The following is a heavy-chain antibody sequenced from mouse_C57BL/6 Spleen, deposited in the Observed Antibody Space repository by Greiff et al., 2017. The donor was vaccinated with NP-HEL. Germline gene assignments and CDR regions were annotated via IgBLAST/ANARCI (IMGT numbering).Heavy chain of an antibody. CDR2: ISDGGSYT. Sequence: EVKLMEPGGGLVKPGGSLKLSCAASGFTFSSYAMSWVRQTPEKRLEWVATISDGGSYTYYPDNVKGRFTISRDNAKNNLYLQMSHLKSEDTAMYYCARVPWDSGSYWYFDVWGTGTTVTVSS. J-gene: IGHJ1*03. CDR1: GFTFSSYA. CDR3: ARVPWDSGSYWYFDV. D-gene: IGHD4-1*01. V-gene: IGHV5-4*03.